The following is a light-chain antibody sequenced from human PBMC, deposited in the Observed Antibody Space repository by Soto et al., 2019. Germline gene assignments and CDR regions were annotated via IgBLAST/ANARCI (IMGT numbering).Light chain of an antibody. CDR3: CSYAGSSTWV. CDR1: SSDVGSFNL. J-gene: IGLJ3*02. Sequence: QSALTQPASVSGSPRQSITISCTGTSSDVGSFNLVSWYQQHPGKAPKLMISEVTKRPSGVSNRFSGSKSGNTASLTISGLQAEDEADYYCCSYAGSSTWVFGGGTKLTVL. CDR2: EVT. V-gene: IGLV2-23*02.